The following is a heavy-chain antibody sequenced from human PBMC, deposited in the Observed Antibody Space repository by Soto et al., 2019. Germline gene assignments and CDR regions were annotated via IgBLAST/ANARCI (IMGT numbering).Heavy chain of an antibody. D-gene: IGHD6-19*01. CDR1: GGSISNNY. V-gene: IGHV4-59*08. CDR2: ISYTGST. Sequence: PSQTLSLTCTVSGGSISNNYCSWIRQPPGKGLEWIGYISYTGSTTYNPSLKSRVTISLDTSKKQFSLKLSSVTAADTAVYYCARGLRISGWYDYWGPGTLVTVSS. CDR3: ARGLRISGWYDY. J-gene: IGHJ4*02.